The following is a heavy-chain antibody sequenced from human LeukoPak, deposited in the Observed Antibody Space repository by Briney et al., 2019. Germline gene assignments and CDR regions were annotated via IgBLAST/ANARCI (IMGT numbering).Heavy chain of an antibody. D-gene: IGHD2-2*01. CDR1: GGSVRSGSYY. J-gene: IGHJ6*04. CDR3: ARCIRALGPAATYGMDV. CDR2: TYYSGST. V-gene: IGHV4-61*01. Sequence: SETLSLTCTVSGGSVRSGSYYWSWIRQPPGKGLEWIGYTYYSGSTNYNPSLKSRVTISVDTSKNQFSLKLSSVTAADTAVYYCARCIRALGPAATYGMDVWGKGTTVTVSS.